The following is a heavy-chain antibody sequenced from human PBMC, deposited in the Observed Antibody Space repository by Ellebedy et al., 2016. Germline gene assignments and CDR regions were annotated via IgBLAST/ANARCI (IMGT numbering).Heavy chain of an antibody. Sequence: GGSLRLSXVASGFSFASYVMTWVRQPPGKGLEWVSSFRGSGGGTDYADSARGRFSVSRDNPKNTLYLQMTGLAAGDTAVYYCAKLGFAGSFDHWGQGSLVTVS. CDR2: FRGSGGGT. D-gene: IGHD3-10*01. CDR1: GFSFASYV. V-gene: IGHV3-23*01. CDR3: AKLGFAGSFDH. J-gene: IGHJ5*02.